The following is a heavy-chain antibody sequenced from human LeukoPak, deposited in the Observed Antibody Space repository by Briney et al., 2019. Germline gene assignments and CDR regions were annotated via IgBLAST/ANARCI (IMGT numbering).Heavy chain of an antibody. J-gene: IGHJ4*02. D-gene: IGHD3-22*01. Sequence: SETLSLTCTVSGGSISSSSYYWAWIRQPPGKGLEWIGSIDYSGTTYHNPSLKSRVTLFVDTSKNQFSLRLSSVTAADAAVYYCARDSYYYDSSGTDWGQGTLVTVSS. CDR1: GGSISSSSYY. V-gene: IGHV4-39*02. CDR3: ARDSYYYDSSGTD. CDR2: IDYSGTT.